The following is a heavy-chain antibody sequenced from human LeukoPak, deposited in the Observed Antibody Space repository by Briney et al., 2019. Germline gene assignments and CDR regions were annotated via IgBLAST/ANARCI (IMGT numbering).Heavy chain of an antibody. J-gene: IGHJ4*02. Sequence: APVKVSCKASGYTFTSYAMHWVRQAPGQRLEWMGWINAGNGNTKYSQKFQGRVTITRDTSASTAYMELSSLRSEDTAVYYCARDARVGATFYCLAYWGRGTLVTVSS. CDR3: ARDARVGATFYCLAY. CDR1: GYTFTSYA. V-gene: IGHV1-3*01. CDR2: INAGNGNT. D-gene: IGHD1-26*01.